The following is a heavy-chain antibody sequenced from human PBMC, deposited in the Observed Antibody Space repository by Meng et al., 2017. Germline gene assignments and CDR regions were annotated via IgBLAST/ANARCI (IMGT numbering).Heavy chain of an antibody. J-gene: IGHJ5*02. V-gene: IGHV4-39*07. Sequence: QLQRQESGPGLVKPSDTLSLTCPVSGGSISSSSYYWGWIRQPPGKGLEWIGSIYYSGSTYYNPSLKSRVTISVDTSKNQFSLKLSSVTAADTAVYYCARGYHYYYDSSGPFNWFDPWGQGTLVTVSS. CDR1: GGSISSSSYY. D-gene: IGHD3-22*01. CDR3: ARGYHYYYDSSGPFNWFDP. CDR2: IYYSGST.